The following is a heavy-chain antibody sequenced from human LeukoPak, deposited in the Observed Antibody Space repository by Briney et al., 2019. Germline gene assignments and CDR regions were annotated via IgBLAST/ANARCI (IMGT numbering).Heavy chain of an antibody. CDR1: GGSISSGSSS. Sequence: KPSETLSLTCTVSGGSISSGSSSWGWVRQPPGKGLEWIGNINYSGSTYYNPSLKSRVTISVDTSKSQFSLKLSSVTAADTAVYYCARRDSAYGARLDYWGQGNLVSVSS. V-gene: IGHV4-39*01. J-gene: IGHJ4*02. CDR3: ARRDSAYGARLDY. CDR2: INYSGST. D-gene: IGHD5-12*01.